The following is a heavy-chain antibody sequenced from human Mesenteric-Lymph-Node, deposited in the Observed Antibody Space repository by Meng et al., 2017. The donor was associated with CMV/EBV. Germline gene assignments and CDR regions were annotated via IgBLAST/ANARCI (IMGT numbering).Heavy chain of an antibody. Sequence: ETLSLTCAASGFRFSSYWMHWVRQVPGKGLVWVSRINSDGSRTSYADSVKGRFTSSRDNAKNTLYLQMNSLRAEDTAVYYCARDGDYFGSGSKGGDYWGQGTLVTVSS. D-gene: IGHD3-10*01. CDR3: ARDGDYFGSGSKGGDY. CDR1: GFRFSSYW. V-gene: IGHV3-74*01. CDR2: INSDGSRT. J-gene: IGHJ4*02.